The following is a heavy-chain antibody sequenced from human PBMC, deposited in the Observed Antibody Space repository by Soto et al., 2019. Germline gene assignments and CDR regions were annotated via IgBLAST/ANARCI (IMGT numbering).Heavy chain of an antibody. CDR1: GFTFSSYS. Sequence: GGSLRLSCAASGFTFSSYSMNLVRQAPGKGLECVSSISSSSSYIYYADSVKGRFTISRDNAKNSLYLQMNSLRAEDTAVYYCASYYDFWSGDAFDVWGQGTMVTVSS. CDR3: ASYYDFWSGDAFDV. D-gene: IGHD3-3*01. CDR2: ISSSSSYI. J-gene: IGHJ3*01. V-gene: IGHV3-21*01.